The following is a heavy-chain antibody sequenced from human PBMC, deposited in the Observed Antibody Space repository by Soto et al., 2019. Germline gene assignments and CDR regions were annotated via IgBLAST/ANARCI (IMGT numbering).Heavy chain of an antibody. V-gene: IGHV3-23*01. CDR2: ITNTGGDT. CDR1: GFTFSSNA. J-gene: IGHJ4*02. CDR3: ARASGESYPGSRVFDS. D-gene: IGHD3-10*01. Sequence: PGGSLSLSCAASGFTFSSNAMSWVRQAPGKGLEWVSVITNTGGDTLYADSVKGRFTMSRDNSKNILYLQMNSLRAEDTAIYYCARASGESYPGSRVFDSWGQGTRVTVSS.